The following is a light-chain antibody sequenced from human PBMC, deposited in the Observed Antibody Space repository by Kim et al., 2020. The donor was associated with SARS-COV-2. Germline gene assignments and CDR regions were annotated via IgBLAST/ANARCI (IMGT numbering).Light chain of an antibody. J-gene: IGLJ1*01. CDR2: DVS. Sequence: GEPITNSRNGTRRDVGENVFGSLYQPHPGQAPNLMLYDVSEPATGVSSRFSGSKPGNPASLTISGLPAEDEAYYYCSSYTSSSPYVFGTGTKVTVL. CDR3: SSYTSSSPYV. CDR1: RRDVGENVF. V-gene: IGLV2-14*04.